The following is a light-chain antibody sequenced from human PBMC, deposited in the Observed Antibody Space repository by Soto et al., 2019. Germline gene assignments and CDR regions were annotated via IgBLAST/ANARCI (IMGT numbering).Light chain of an antibody. J-gene: IGKJ4*01. CDR3: QQSGSSPGVT. Sequence: EIVLTQSPGTLSLSPGERATLSCRASQSVSSSYLAWYQQKPGQAPRLLIYGASSRATGIPDRFSGSGSGPDFTLTISRLEPEDLAVYYCQQSGSSPGVTFGGGTKVEIK. V-gene: IGKV3-20*01. CDR1: QSVSSSY. CDR2: GAS.